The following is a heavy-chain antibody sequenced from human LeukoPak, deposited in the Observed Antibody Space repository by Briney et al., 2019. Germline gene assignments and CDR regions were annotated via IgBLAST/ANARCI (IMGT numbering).Heavy chain of an antibody. J-gene: IGHJ4*02. D-gene: IGHD5-12*01. CDR3: ARRNSGYYGFDY. CDR2: ICPGDSDT. Sequence: GESLKISCKASGYSFTTHWIGWVRQMPGKGLEWMGIICPGDSDTKYTPSFQGQVTISVDKSTSTAYLQWSSLKASDTAIYFCARRNSGYYGFDYWGQGTLVTVSS. V-gene: IGHV5-51*01. CDR1: GYSFTTHW.